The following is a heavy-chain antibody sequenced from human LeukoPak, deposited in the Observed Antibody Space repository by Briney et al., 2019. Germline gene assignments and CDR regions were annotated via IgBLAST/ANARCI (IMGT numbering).Heavy chain of an antibody. D-gene: IGHD5-18*01. CDR2: INPDGNKK. Sequence: GGSLRLSCAVSGLTFSSSCMDWVRQAPGKGLKWVASINPDGNKKYSADSVKGRFTISRDNAENSLYLQMNSLRVEDTAFYYCARDLAYSRLDYWGQGMLVTVSS. CDR3: ARDLAYSRLDY. CDR1: GLTFSSSC. J-gene: IGHJ4*02. V-gene: IGHV3-7*01.